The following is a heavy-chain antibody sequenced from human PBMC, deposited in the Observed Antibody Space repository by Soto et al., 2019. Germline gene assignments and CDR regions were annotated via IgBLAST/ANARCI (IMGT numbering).Heavy chain of an antibody. CDR1: GFPFSSYA. V-gene: IGHV3-23*01. Sequence: GGSLRLSCVASGFPFSSYAMSWVRQTPGKGLEWVSGISGSGGRTYYADSVKGRFTIPRDNSNNTLSLQMHILRVEDTAVYFCAKGGYYSLFDIWGQGTMVTVSS. CDR2: ISGSGGRT. J-gene: IGHJ3*02. CDR3: AKGGYYSLFDI. D-gene: IGHD3-16*01.